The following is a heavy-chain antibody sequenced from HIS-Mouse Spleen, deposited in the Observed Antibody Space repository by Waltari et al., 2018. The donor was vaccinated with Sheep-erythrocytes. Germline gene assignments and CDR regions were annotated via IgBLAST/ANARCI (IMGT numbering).Heavy chain of an antibody. J-gene: IGHJ4*02. CDR2: ISYDGSNK. D-gene: IGHD3-10*01. CDR3: AKDRRGFWDY. CDR1: GFTFSSYG. V-gene: IGHV3-30*18. Sequence: QVQLVESGGGVVQPGRSLRLSCAASGFTFSSYGMHWVRPAPGKGGEVVAVISYDGSNKYYADSVKGRFTISRDNSKNTLYLQMNSLRAEDTAVYYCAKDRRGFWDYWGQGTLVTVSS.